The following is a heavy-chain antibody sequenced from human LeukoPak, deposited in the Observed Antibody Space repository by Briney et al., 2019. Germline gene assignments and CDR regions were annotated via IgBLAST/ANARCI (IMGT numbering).Heavy chain of an antibody. J-gene: IGHJ5*02. Sequence: SVKVSCKASGGTFSSYAISWVRQAPGQGLEWMGGIIPIFGTANYAQKFQGRVTITADKSTSTAYMELSSLRSEDTAVYYCARASGLSSIAAHYWFDPWGQGTLVTVSS. CDR1: GGTFSSYA. CDR3: ARASGLSSIAAHYWFDP. CDR2: IIPIFGTA. D-gene: IGHD6-6*01. V-gene: IGHV1-69*06.